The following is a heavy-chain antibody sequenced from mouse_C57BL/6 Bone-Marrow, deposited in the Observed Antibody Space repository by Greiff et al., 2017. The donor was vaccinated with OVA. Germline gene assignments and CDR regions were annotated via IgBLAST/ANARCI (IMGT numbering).Heavy chain of an antibody. D-gene: IGHD1-1*01. Sequence: EVKLMESGAGLVKPGGSLKLSCAASGFTFSSYAMSWVRQTPEKRLEWVAYISSGGDYIYYADTVKGRFTISRDNARNTLYLQMSSLKSEDTAMYYCTRGPTVVATDWYFDVWGTGTTVTVSS. CDR1: GFTFSSYA. V-gene: IGHV5-9-1*02. J-gene: IGHJ1*03. CDR2: ISSGGDYI. CDR3: TRGPTVVATDWYFDV.